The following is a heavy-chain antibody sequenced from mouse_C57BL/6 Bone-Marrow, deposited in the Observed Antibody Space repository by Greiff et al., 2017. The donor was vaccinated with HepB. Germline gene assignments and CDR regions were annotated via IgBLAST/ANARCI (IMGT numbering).Heavy chain of an antibody. Sequence: QVQLQQSGAELARPGASVKLSCKASGYTFTSYGISWVKQRTGQGLEWIGEIYPRSGNTYYNEKFKGKATMTADKSSSTAYMELRSLTSEDSAVYFCAKWLLLYYAMDYWGQGTSVTVSS. V-gene: IGHV1-81*01. CDR2: IYPRSGNT. D-gene: IGHD2-3*01. CDR3: AKWLLLYYAMDY. CDR1: GYTFTSYG. J-gene: IGHJ4*01.